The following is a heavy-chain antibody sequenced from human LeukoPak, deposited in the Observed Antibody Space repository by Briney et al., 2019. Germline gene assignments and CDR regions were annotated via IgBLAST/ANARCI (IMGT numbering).Heavy chain of an antibody. V-gene: IGHV3-21*04. CDR3: AKDGKTRNWNYFQAKPVY. J-gene: IGHJ4*02. D-gene: IGHD1-7*01. CDR2: ISSSSSYI. CDR1: GFPFSSYG. Sequence: GGSLRLSCAASGFPFSSYGMHWVRQAPGKGLEWVSSISSSSSYIYYADSVKGRFSISRDISKNTLYLQMNSLRAEDTAIYYCAKDGKTRNWNYFQAKPVYWGQGTLVTVSS.